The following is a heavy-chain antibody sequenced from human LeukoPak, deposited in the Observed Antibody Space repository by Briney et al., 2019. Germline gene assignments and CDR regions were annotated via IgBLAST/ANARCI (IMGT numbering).Heavy chain of an antibody. CDR2: IYTSGST. CDR3: ARVYGAGYDFRGAFDI. D-gene: IGHD5-12*01. CDR1: GGSITSGTYY. J-gene: IGHJ3*02. Sequence: SETPSLTCTVSGGSITSGTYYWSWIRQPAGKGLEWIGRIYTSGSTNYNPSLKSRVTISVDTSKNQFSLKLSSVTAADTAVYYCARVYGAGYDFRGAFDIWGQGTMVTVSS. V-gene: IGHV4-61*02.